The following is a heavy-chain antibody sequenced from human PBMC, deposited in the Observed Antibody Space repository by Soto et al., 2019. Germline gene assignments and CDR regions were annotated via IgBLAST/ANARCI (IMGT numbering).Heavy chain of an antibody. CDR1: GGSFSGYY. Sequence: SETLSLTCAVYGGSFSGYYWSWIRQPPGKGLEWIGEINHSGSTNYNPSLKSRVTISVDTSKNQFSLKLSSVTAADTAVYYCARGRYFDWLLYRGATQSDYWGQGTPVTVSS. CDR2: INHSGST. D-gene: IGHD3-9*01. J-gene: IGHJ4*02. CDR3: ARGRYFDWLLYRGATQSDY. V-gene: IGHV4-34*01.